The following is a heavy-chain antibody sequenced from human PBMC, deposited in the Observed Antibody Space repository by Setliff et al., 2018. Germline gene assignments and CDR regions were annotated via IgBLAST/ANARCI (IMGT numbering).Heavy chain of an antibody. D-gene: IGHD6-19*01. CDR1: GFTVSSNY. CDR2: SSSSNTYI. V-gene: IGHV3-21*06. J-gene: IGHJ4*02. Sequence: GSLRLSCAASGFTVSSNYMNWVRQAPGKGLEWVSSSSSSNTYIYYADSVKGRFTISRDNARNSVYLQMNSLRAEDAAVYYCATSDWYAAFDHWGQGTLVTVSS. CDR3: ATSDWYAAFDH.